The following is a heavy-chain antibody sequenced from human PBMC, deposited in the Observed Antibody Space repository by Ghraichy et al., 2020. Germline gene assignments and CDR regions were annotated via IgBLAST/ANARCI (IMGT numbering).Heavy chain of an antibody. Sequence: GESLNISCAASGFTFSSYAMSWVRQAPGKGLEWVSAISSSGVGTYYADSVKGRFTISRDNSKNTLYLQMNSLRADDTAVYYCAKGAYGDYDYWGQGTLVTVSS. CDR1: GFTFSSYA. J-gene: IGHJ4*02. V-gene: IGHV3-23*01. CDR2: ISSSGVGT. CDR3: AKGAYGDYDY. D-gene: IGHD4-17*01.